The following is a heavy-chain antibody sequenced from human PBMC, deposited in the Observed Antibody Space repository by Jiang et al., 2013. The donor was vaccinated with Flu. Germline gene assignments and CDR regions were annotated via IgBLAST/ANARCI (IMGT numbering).Heavy chain of an antibody. J-gene: IGHJ6*02. CDR3: ARGGYCSSTSCSDTYYYYYYGMDV. Sequence: VQLLESGGGLVKPGGSLRLSCAASGFTFSSYSLNWVRQVPGKGLEWVSSISSNSSYIYYADSVKGRFTISRDNAKNSQYLQMNSLRAEDTAVYFCARGGYCSSTSCSDTYYYYYYGMDVWAKGPRSPSP. CDR2: ISSNSSYI. V-gene: IGHV3-21*01. D-gene: IGHD2-2*01. CDR1: GFTFSSYS.